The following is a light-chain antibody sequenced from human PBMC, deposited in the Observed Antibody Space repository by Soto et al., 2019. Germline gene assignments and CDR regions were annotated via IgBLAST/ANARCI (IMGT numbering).Light chain of an antibody. Sequence: QSALTQPASVSGSPGQSITISCTGTSSDVGGYNYVSWYQQHPGKAPKLMIYDVTNRPSGVSNRFSGSKSGSTASLTISGLQAEDEADYYCSSYTSSSPLGVFGTGIKVTVL. CDR3: SSYTSSSPLGV. V-gene: IGLV2-14*03. J-gene: IGLJ1*01. CDR2: DVT. CDR1: SSDVGGYNY.